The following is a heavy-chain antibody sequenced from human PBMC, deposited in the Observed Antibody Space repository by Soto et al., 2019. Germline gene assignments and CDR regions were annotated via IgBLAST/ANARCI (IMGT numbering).Heavy chain of an antibody. J-gene: IGHJ3*02. CDR3: IEITMVRGVIIPDAFDI. D-gene: IGHD3-10*01. CDR1: GFTFSNAW. V-gene: IGHV3-15*07. Sequence: EVQLVESGGGLVKPGGSLRLSCAASGFTFSNAWMNWVRQAPGKGLEWVGRIKSKTDGGTTDYSAPVKGRFTISRDYSKNTLYLQTNSLKTENTAVYYCIEITMVRGVIIPDAFDIWGQGTMVTVSS. CDR2: IKSKTDGGTT.